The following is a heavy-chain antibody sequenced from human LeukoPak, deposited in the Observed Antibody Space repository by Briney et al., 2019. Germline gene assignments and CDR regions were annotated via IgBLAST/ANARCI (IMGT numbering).Heavy chain of an antibody. V-gene: IGHV3-30-3*01. D-gene: IGHD3-10*01. CDR3: AREGWDGSGSLDY. Sequence: GGSLRLSCAGSGLTFSRYTMHWVRQAPGKGLEWVAIISYDGSNKHYAGSVKGRFTISRDNSKNTLSLQMNSLRAEDTAVYYCAREGWDGSGSLDYWGQGTLVTVSS. J-gene: IGHJ4*02. CDR2: ISYDGSNK. CDR1: GLTFSRYT.